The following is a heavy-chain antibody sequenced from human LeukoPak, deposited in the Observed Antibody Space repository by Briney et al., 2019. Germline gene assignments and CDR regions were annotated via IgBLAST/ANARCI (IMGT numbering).Heavy chain of an antibody. CDR1: GGTFSSYA. D-gene: IGHD3-9*01. Sequence: ASVKVSCKASGGTFSSYAISWVRQAPGQGLEWMGGIIPIFGTANYAQKFQGRVTITADESTRTAYMELSSLRSEDTAVYYCARGGHYDILTGYQTDDAFDIWGQGTMVTVSS. V-gene: IGHV1-69*13. CDR3: ARGGHYDILTGYQTDDAFDI. CDR2: IIPIFGTA. J-gene: IGHJ3*02.